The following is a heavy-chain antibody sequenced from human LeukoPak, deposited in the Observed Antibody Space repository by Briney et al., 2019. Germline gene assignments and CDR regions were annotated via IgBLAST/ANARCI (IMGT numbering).Heavy chain of an antibody. CDR3: AKDVGIVVVVAATPGDY. V-gene: IGHV3-30*02. J-gene: IGHJ4*02. D-gene: IGHD2-15*01. CDR2: IRYDGSNK. CDR1: GFTFNFYE. Sequence: QPGGSLRLSCAASGFTFNFYEMNWVRQAPGKGLEWVAFIRYDGSNKYYADSVKGRFTISRDNSKNTLYLQMNSLRAEDTAVYYCAKDVGIVVVVAATPGDYWGQGTLVTVSS.